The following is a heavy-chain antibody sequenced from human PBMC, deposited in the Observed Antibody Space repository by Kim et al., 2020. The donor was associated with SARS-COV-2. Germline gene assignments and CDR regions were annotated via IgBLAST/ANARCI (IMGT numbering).Heavy chain of an antibody. D-gene: IGHD3-3*01. CDR1: GGSISSYY. CDR2: IYYSGST. CDR3: ASAFGSGSPPLFAY. J-gene: IGHJ4*02. V-gene: IGHV4-59*01. Sequence: SETLSLTCTVSGGSISSYYWSWIRQPPGKGLEWIGYIYYSGSTNYNPSLKSRVTISVDTSKNQFSLKLSSVTAADTAVYYCASAFGSGSPPLFAYWGQGTLVTVSS.